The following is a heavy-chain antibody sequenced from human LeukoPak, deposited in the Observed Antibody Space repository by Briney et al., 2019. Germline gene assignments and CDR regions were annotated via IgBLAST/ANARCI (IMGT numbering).Heavy chain of an antibody. CDR2: IKSDGSVT. Sequence: TGGSLRLSCAASGFTFSSYWMHWVRQAPGKGLVWVSLIKSDGSVTSYADSVKGRFTISRDNAQNMLYLQMNSLRVEDTAVYYCARAWVPDYWGQGTLVTVSS. CDR3: ARAWVPDY. V-gene: IGHV3-74*01. J-gene: IGHJ4*02. CDR1: GFTFSSYW.